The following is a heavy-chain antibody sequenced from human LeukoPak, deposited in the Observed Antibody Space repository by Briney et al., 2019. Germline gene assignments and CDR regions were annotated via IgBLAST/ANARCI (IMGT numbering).Heavy chain of an antibody. V-gene: IGHV3-48*04. CDR1: GFTFNAYS. Sequence: GGSLRLSCAASGFTFNAYSMNWVRQAPGKGLEWVSNIISRGDTTHYAASVKCRFTISRDNAKNSVFLHLNSLRGDDTAVYYCARGRGYCTGVSCDIDYWGQGTLVTVSS. J-gene: IGHJ4*02. CDR3: ARGRGYCTGVSCDIDY. CDR2: IISRGDTT. D-gene: IGHD2-8*02.